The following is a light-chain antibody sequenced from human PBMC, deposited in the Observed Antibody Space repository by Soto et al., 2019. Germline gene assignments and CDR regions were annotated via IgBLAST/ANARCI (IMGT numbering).Light chain of an antibody. J-gene: IGKJ4*01. V-gene: IGKV1-12*01. Sequence: DIQMTQSPSSVSASVGERVTITCRASQGIGSWLTWYQHKPGKAPKLLISTASSLQSGVPSRFSGSGSGTEFTLTISSLQPEDFATYYCQEANSFPLTFGGGTKVDIK. CDR3: QEANSFPLT. CDR1: QGIGSW. CDR2: TAS.